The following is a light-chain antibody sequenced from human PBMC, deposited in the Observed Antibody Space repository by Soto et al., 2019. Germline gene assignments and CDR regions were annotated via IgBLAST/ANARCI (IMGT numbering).Light chain of an antibody. Sequence: QAVVTQPPSVCGAPGHRVTISCNGSSSNIGAGYDVQWYQQLPGTAPKLLIYGDTNRPSGVPDRFSGSNSGTSASLAITGLHAEDESDYYCQSYDSSLSGSVFGGGTKLTVL. CDR1: SSNIGAGYD. V-gene: IGLV1-40*01. CDR3: QSYDSSLSGSV. J-gene: IGLJ3*02. CDR2: GDT.